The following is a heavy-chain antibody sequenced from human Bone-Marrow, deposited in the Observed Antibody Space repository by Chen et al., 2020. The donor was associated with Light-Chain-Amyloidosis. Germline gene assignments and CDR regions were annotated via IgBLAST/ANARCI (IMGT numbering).Heavy chain of an antibody. Sequence: DVRLLESGGGLVQRGGSLRISCAVSGFTFSHYAMNWVRQAPGKGLQWISSISETGANTDYEDSVKGRFTISRDNSNNMLYLQLTSLRAEDTAVYYCAKQYLVGGWGQGTLVTVSS. V-gene: IGHV3-23*01. J-gene: IGHJ4*02. CDR1: GFTFSHYA. D-gene: IGHD6-13*01. CDR2: ISETGANT. CDR3: AKQYLVGG.